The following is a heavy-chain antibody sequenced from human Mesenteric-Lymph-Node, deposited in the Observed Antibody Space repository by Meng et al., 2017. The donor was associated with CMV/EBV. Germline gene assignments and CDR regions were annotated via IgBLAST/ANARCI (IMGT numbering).Heavy chain of an antibody. Sequence: ASVKVSCKASGYTFTGYYMHWVRQAPGQGLEWMGWINPNSGGTNYAQKFQGRVTMTRDTSISTAYMELSRLRSDDTAVYYCARDKRRTIRPDYYDSSGYYGYWGQGTLVTVSS. CDR3: ARDKRRTIRPDYYDSSGYYGY. D-gene: IGHD3-22*01. CDR1: GYTFTGYY. J-gene: IGHJ4*02. CDR2: INPNSGGT. V-gene: IGHV1-2*02.